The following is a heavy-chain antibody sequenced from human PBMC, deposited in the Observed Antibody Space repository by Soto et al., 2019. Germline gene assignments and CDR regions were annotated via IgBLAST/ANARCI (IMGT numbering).Heavy chain of an antibody. Sequence: HPGGSLRLSCVASGFVFEVYWMHWVRQVPGKGLEWVSRISDDGARTDYADSVRGRLTISRDNANNALYLQMNALRGEDTAVYFCTRGPRPSSIGTGAVWGRRALVTVSS. CDR3: TRGPRPSSIGTGAV. J-gene: IGHJ4*02. CDR1: GFVFEVYW. CDR2: ISDDGART. V-gene: IGHV3-74*01. D-gene: IGHD2-2*01.